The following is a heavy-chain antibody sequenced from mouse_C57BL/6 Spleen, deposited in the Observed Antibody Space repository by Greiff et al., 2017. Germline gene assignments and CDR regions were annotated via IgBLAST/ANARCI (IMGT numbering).Heavy chain of an antibody. CDR1: GYTFTSYW. D-gene: IGHD2-3*01. CDR2: IDPSASYT. Sequence: QVQLQQPGAELVRPGTSVKLSCKASGYTFTSYWMHWVTQRPGQGLEWIGVIDPSASYTNYNQKFKGKATLTVDTSSSTAYMQLSSLTSEDSAVYYCARKRGDGYLFAYWGQGTTRTVSS. V-gene: IGHV1-59*01. CDR3: ARKRGDGYLFAY. J-gene: IGHJ2*01.